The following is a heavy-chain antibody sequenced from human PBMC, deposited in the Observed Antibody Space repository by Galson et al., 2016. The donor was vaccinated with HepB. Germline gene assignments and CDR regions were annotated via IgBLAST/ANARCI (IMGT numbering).Heavy chain of an antibody. Sequence: SLRLSCAASGFTFSTYTMSWVRQAPGKGLEWVSGIDGRGGSTYYANSVKGRFSVSRDNSKNTLYLQMNSLKAEDTATDYCAKDRYWNRDFDSWGQGTLVTVSS. CDR3: AKDRYWNRDFDS. V-gene: IGHV3-23*01. J-gene: IGHJ4*02. D-gene: IGHD1-1*01. CDR2: IDGRGGST. CDR1: GFTFSTYT.